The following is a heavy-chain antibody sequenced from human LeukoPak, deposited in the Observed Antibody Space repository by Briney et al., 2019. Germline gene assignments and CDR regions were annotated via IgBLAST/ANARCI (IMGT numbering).Heavy chain of an antibody. CDR3: ARVGYSSSWKYDYGMDV. Sequence: PEGALRLSCAASGFTFSSYAMNWVRQAPGKGLEWVSYISGSSSGIKYADSVKGRFTISRDNAKNSLYLQMNSLRAEDTAVYYCARVGYSSSWKYDYGMDVWGQGTTVTVSS. J-gene: IGHJ6*02. CDR2: ISGSSSGI. D-gene: IGHD6-13*01. CDR1: GFTFSSYA. V-gene: IGHV3-48*01.